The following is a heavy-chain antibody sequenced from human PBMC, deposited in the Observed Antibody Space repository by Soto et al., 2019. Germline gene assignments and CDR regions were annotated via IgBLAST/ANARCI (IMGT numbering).Heavy chain of an antibody. Sequence: GESLKISCKGSGYSFTSYWIGWVRQMPGKGLEWMGIIYPGDSDTRYSPSFQGQVTISADKSISTAYLQWSSLKASDTAMYYCAVISRPPYYYDSSGIPGPVDYWGQGTLVTVSS. J-gene: IGHJ4*02. CDR2: IYPGDSDT. CDR3: AVISRPPYYYDSSGIPGPVDY. CDR1: GYSFTSYW. D-gene: IGHD3-22*01. V-gene: IGHV5-51*01.